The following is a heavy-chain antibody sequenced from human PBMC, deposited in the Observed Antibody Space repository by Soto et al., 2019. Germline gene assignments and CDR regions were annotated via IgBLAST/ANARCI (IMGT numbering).Heavy chain of an antibody. Sequence: SETLSRTCTVSGGSISSYYWSWIRQPPGKGLEWIGYIYYSGSTNYNPSLKSRVTISVDTSKNQFSLKLSSVTAADTAVYYCARDGRSGWPGVLTGWGQGTLVTVSS. CDR3: ARDGRSGWPGVLTG. D-gene: IGHD6-19*01. CDR1: GGSISSYY. V-gene: IGHV4-59*01. J-gene: IGHJ4*02. CDR2: IYYSGST.